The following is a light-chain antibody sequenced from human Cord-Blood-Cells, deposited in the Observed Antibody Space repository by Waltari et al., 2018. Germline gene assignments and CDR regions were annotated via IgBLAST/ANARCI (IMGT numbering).Light chain of an antibody. CDR3: QQTYITPPST. J-gene: IGKJ3*01. Sequence: DIQMTQSPSSLSASVGDRVTITCRASQSISSYLNWYQQKPGKAPKLLIYAASSLQSGVRSRFSHSESVSDFTLTISRLQPKCLASNYRQQTYITPPSTFG. CDR1: QSISSY. CDR2: AAS. V-gene: IGKV1-39*01.